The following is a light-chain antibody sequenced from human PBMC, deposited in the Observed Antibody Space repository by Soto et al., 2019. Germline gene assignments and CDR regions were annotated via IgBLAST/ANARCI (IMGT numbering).Light chain of an antibody. CDR3: QQYTTWPYT. CDR1: QSVGSN. J-gene: IGKJ2*01. CDR2: GAS. Sequence: EIVMTQSPATLSVSPGERASLSCRASQSVGSNLAWYQQTAGQAPRLLIYGASTRATGIPARFSGSGSGTEFTLTISSLQSEDFAVYCCQQYTTWPYTFGQGTKLEIK. V-gene: IGKV3-15*01.